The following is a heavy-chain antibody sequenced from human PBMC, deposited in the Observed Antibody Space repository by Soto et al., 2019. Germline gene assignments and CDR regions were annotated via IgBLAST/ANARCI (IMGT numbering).Heavy chain of an antibody. V-gene: IGHV3-21*01. CDR2: ISSNSAYI. CDR1: GFTFRSFT. Sequence: LRLSCAASGFTFRSFTMNWVRQAPGKGLEWVSTISSNSAYIYYTDALRGRFTIPRDNAKNSLHLQMNSLRAEDTAVYYCTRDASRDSSARGWFDPWGPGTLVTVSS. J-gene: IGHJ5*02. D-gene: IGHD6-13*01. CDR3: TRDASRDSSARGWFDP.